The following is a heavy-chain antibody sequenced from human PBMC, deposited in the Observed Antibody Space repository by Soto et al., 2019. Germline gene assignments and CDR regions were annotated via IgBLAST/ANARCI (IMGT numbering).Heavy chain of an antibody. D-gene: IGHD2-2*01. CDR3: ANLYQRPASWVDP. CDR1: GFTFSNYV. J-gene: IGHJ5*02. Sequence: VLLLESGGGLVQIGGSLRLSCAASGFTFSNYVMTWVRQSPAKGLEWVSAISANGANTYYADSVKGRFTISRDNSKKMLFLQLNTLRVDDTAMYYCANLYQRPASWVDPWGQGTLVTVSS. V-gene: IGHV3-23*01. CDR2: ISANGANT.